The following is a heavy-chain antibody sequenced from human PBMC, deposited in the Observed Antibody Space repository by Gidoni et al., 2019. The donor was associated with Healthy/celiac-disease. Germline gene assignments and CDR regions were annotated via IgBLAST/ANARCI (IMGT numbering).Heavy chain of an antibody. Sequence: QITLKEAGPTLVKPTQTLTRTCTFSGVSLITSGVGVGWIRQPPGQALDWLARIYWDDDKLYSPSLQSRLTITQSTSKIPVVLTMTTMDPVDPATYYCAHRRGIAVFAPWGQGTLVTVSS. CDR3: AHRRGIAVFAP. CDR2: IYWDDDK. V-gene: IGHV2-5*02. J-gene: IGHJ5*02. CDR1: GVSLITSGVG. D-gene: IGHD6-19*01.